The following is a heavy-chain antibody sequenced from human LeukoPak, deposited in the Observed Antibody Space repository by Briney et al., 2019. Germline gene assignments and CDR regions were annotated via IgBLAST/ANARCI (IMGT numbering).Heavy chain of an antibody. CDR1: GGSFSGYY. CDR2: INHSGST. CDR3: ARKIRPIAARPWWFDP. V-gene: IGHV4-34*01. Sequence: SETLSLTCAVYGGSFSGYYWSWIRQPPGKGLEWIGEINHSGSTNYNPSLKSRVTISVDTSKNQFSLKLSSVTAADTAVYYCARKIRPIAARPWWFDPWGQGTLVTVSS. J-gene: IGHJ5*02. D-gene: IGHD6-6*01.